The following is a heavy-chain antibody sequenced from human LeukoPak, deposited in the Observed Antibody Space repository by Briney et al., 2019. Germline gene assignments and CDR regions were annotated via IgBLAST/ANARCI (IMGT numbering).Heavy chain of an antibody. CDR3: ARRGNSGYSLDY. V-gene: IGHV3-53*01. CDR1: GFTVSNSY. Sequence: PGGSLRLSCAASGFTVSNSYMSWVRQAPGKGLEWVSVIYSGGSTYYADSVKGRFTISRGNSKNTLYLQMNSLRAEYTAVYYCARRGNSGYSLDYWGQGTLVPVSS. D-gene: IGHD3-22*01. J-gene: IGHJ4*02. CDR2: IYSGGST.